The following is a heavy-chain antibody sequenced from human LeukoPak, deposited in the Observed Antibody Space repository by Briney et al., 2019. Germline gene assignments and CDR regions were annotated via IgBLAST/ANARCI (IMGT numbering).Heavy chain of an antibody. D-gene: IGHD4-17*01. Sequence: SEALSLTCTVSGGSISSSSYYWGWIRQPPGKGLEWIGSIYYSGSTYYNPSLKSRVTISEDTSKNQFSLKLSSVTAADTAVYYCARSATVTTGYFDYWGQGTLVTVSS. J-gene: IGHJ4*02. CDR1: GGSISSSSYY. CDR2: IYYSGST. CDR3: ARSATVTTGYFDY. V-gene: IGHV4-39*07.